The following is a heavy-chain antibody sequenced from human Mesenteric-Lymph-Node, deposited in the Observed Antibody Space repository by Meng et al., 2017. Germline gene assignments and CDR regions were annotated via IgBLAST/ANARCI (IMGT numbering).Heavy chain of an antibody. J-gene: IGHJ4*02. Sequence: QPQESGPGLGKPSGTLSLTCTVSGDSISSDSWWSWVRQPPGKGLEWIGEVYHRGDTNYNPSLKSRVVISVDRSKNQFSLNLSSVTAADTAVYYCGRDQGRQLINHWGQGTLVTVSS. CDR1: GDSISSDSW. CDR2: VYHRGDT. CDR3: GRDQGRQLINH. D-gene: IGHD1-1*01. V-gene: IGHV4-4*02.